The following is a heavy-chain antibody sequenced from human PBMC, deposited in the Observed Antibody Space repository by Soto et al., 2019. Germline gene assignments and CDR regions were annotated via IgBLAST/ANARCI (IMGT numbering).Heavy chain of an antibody. CDR3: ARDPTRVVTTYYGMDV. CDR1: GGSISSGDYY. J-gene: IGHJ6*02. V-gene: IGHV4-30-4*01. CDR2: IYYSGST. D-gene: IGHD3-22*01. Sequence: QVQLQESGPGLVKPSQTLSLTCTVSGGSISSGDYYWSWIRQPPGKGLEWIGYIYYSGSTYYNPSLKRRVTISVDTSKNQFPLKLRSVTAADTAVYYCARDPTRVVTTYYGMDVWGQGTTVTVSS.